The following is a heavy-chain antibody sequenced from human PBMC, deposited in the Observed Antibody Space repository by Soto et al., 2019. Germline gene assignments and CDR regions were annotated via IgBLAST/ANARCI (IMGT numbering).Heavy chain of an antibody. J-gene: IGHJ6*02. D-gene: IGHD2-2*01. CDR1: GYTFTGYY. CDR3: AARGSSTSCPDPSESSCGGYYYYGMDV. V-gene: IGHV1-2*04. Sequence: GASVKVSCKASGYTFTGYYMHWVRQAPGQGLEWMGWINPNSGGTNYAQKFQGWVTMTRDTSISTAYMELSSLRSEDTAVYYCAARGSSTSCPDPSESSCGGYYYYGMDVWGQGTTVTVSS. CDR2: INPNSGGT.